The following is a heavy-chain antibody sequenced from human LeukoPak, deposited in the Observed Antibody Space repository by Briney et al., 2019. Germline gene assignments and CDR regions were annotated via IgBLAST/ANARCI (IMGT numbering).Heavy chain of an antibody. D-gene: IGHD5-24*01. Sequence: SETLSLTCTVSGGSISSHYWSWIRQPPGEGLEWIGYIYSSGSTNYNPSLKSRVTISIDTSENQFSLKLSPVTAADTAVYYCARLGGDGYSLDYWGQGTLVTVSS. J-gene: IGHJ4*02. CDR3: ARLGGDGYSLDY. CDR2: IYSSGST. V-gene: IGHV4-4*09. CDR1: GGSISSHY.